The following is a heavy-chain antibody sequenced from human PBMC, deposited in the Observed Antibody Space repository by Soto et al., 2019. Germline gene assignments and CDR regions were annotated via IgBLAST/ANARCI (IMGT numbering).Heavy chain of an antibody. D-gene: IGHD2-15*01. CDR2: ISYDGSNK. J-gene: IGHJ3*02. V-gene: IGHV3-30-3*01. CDR3: ARDSRRYCSGGSCYNAFDS. Sequence: QVQLVESGGGVVQPGRSLRLSCAASGFTFSSYAMHWVRQAPGKGLEWVAVISYDGSNKYYADSVKGRFTISRDNSKNTLYLQMNSLRAEDTAVYYCARDSRRYCSGGSCYNAFDSWGQGTMVTGSS. CDR1: GFTFSSYA.